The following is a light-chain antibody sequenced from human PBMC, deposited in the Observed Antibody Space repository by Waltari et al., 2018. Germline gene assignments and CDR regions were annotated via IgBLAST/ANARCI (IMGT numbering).Light chain of an antibody. J-gene: IGKJ1*01. CDR3: QQYNNGWT. CDR2: AAS. Sequence: EIVMTQSPATLSVSPGERATLSCRASQSVSNNLAWYHQKPGKAPRLLIYAASTRATGIPARFSGSGSGTEFTLTITSMQSEDFAVYYCQQYNNGWTFGQGTRVEIK. CDR1: QSVSNN. V-gene: IGKV3-15*01.